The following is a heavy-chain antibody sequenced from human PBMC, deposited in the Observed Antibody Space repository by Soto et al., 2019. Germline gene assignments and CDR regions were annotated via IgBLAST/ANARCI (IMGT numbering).Heavy chain of an antibody. J-gene: IGHJ6*02. V-gene: IGHV1-69*12. D-gene: IGHD1-26*01. CDR3: ARGSLYGGSYYDYYGMDV. Sequence: QVQPVQSGAEVRKPGSSVKVSCTTSGGSFLSEAITWVRQAPGQGLEWMGEIIPMFGTRNYAQKFQGRVTITADESMTKGYMELRSLTSEDTAVYYCARGSLYGGSYYDYYGMDVWGQGTTVTVS. CDR2: IIPMFGTR. CDR1: GGSFLSEA.